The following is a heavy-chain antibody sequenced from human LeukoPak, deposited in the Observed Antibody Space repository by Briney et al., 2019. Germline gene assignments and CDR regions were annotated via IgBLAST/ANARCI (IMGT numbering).Heavy chain of an antibody. V-gene: IGHV4-59*12. J-gene: IGHJ4*02. CDR2: IYYSGST. CDR1: GGSISSYY. CDR3: AREDSYGRDLDY. D-gene: IGHD5-18*01. Sequence: SETLSLTCTVSGGSISSYYWSWIRQPPGKGLEWIGYIYYSGSTNYNPSLKSRVTISVDTSKNQFSLKLSSVTAADTAVYYCAREDSYGRDLDYWGQGTLVTVSS.